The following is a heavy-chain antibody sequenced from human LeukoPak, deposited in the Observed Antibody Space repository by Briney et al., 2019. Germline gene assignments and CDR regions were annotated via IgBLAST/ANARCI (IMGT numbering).Heavy chain of an antibody. CDR1: GFTFSSYA. V-gene: IGHV3-23*01. CDR3: AKEKTDFTVTTKQAFDP. CDR2: ISGSGGTT. Sequence: GGSLRLSCAASGFTFSSYAMDWVRQTSGKGLEWASSISGSGGTTYYADSVKGRFTISRDNSKNTLYLQMNSLRAEDTAVYYCAKEKTDFTVTTKQAFDPWGQGTLVTVSS. D-gene: IGHD4-17*01. J-gene: IGHJ5*02.